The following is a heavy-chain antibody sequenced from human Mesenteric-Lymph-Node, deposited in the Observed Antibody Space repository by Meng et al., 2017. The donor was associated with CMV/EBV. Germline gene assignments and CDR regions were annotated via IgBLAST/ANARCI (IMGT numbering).Heavy chain of an antibody. D-gene: IGHD4-23*01. Sequence: GQLQEWGVGLLKPSETLSLTCAVYGGSFSGYYWSWIRQPPGKGLEWIGEINHSGSTNYNPSLKSRVTISVDTSKNQFSLKLSSVTAADTAVYYCARHQRWLKSEGGFNYWGQGTLVTVSS. CDR1: GGSFSGYY. CDR3: ARHQRWLKSEGGFNY. V-gene: IGHV4-34*01. J-gene: IGHJ4*02. CDR2: INHSGST.